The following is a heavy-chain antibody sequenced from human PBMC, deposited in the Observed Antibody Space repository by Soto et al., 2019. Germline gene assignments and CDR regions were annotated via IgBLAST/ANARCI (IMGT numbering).Heavy chain of an antibody. D-gene: IGHD3-22*01. Sequence: ASVKVSCKASGYTFTSYGISWVRQAPGQGLEWMGWISAYNGNTNYAQKLQGRVTMTTDTSTSTAYMELRSLRSDDTAVYYCARGRTYDYDSSGYDRGAFDIWGQGTMVTVSS. V-gene: IGHV1-18*01. CDR2: ISAYNGNT. J-gene: IGHJ3*02. CDR1: GYTFTSYG. CDR3: ARGRTYDYDSSGYDRGAFDI.